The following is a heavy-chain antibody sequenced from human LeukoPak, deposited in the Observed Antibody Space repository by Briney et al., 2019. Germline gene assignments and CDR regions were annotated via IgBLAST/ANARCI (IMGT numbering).Heavy chain of an antibody. J-gene: IGHJ3*02. V-gene: IGHV3-23*01. CDR2: VSGSAGRK. CDR1: GFPFSAFA. Sequence: HTGGSLRLSCVASGFPFSAFAISWVRQAPGKGLEWVSAVSGSAGRKFYADSVRGRFTISRDNSKKTLHLQLNSLKVEDTAVYYCAKGGAAMTDAPHGDVVTTTLDAFDIWGQGTMVTVSS. CDR3: AKGGAAMTDAPHGDVVTTTLDAFDI. D-gene: IGHD2-21*02.